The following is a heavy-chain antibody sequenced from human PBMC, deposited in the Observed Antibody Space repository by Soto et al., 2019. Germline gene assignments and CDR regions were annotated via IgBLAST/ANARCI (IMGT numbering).Heavy chain of an antibody. J-gene: IGHJ4*02. CDR1: GFTFSSYD. Sequence: QVQLVESGGGVVQPGRSLRLSCAASGFTFSSYDMHWVRQAPGKGLEWVAVIWYDGSNKYYADSVKGRFTISRDNSKNTLYLQMNILRAEDTAVYYCARDLVATIIDYWGQGTLVTVSS. CDR3: ARDLVATIIDY. V-gene: IGHV3-33*01. D-gene: IGHD5-12*01. CDR2: IWYDGSNK.